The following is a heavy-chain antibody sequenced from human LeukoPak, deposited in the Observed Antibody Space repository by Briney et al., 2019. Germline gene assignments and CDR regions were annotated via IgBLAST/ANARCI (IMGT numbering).Heavy chain of an antibody. CDR1: GYTFTGYY. CDR2: INPNSGGT. J-gene: IGHJ6*03. V-gene: IGHV1-2*02. D-gene: IGHD1-14*01. Sequence: ASVKVSCKASGYTFTGYYMHWVRQAPGQGLEWMGWINPNSGGTNYAQRFQGRVTMTRDTSISTAYMELSRLRSDDTAVYYCARDKNVSRTNYYYYYYTDVWGKGTTVTVSS. CDR3: ARDKNVSRTNYYYYYYTDV.